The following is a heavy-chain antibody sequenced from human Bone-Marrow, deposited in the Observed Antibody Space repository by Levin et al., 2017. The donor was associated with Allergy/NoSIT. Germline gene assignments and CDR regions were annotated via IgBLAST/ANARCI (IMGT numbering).Heavy chain of an antibody. CDR2: VSWNSDSV. D-gene: IGHD3/OR15-3a*01. CDR3: VKDSGDFWTSRSLDK. Sequence: GGSLRLSCAASGFTFDDYAMHWVRQAPGKGLEWVAGVSWNSDSVVYAVSVKGRFTISRDKAKTSLYLEMNSLRPDDTALYYCVKDSGDFWTSRSLDKWGQGTLVTVAS. V-gene: IGHV3-9*01. CDR1: GFTFDDYA. J-gene: IGHJ4*02.